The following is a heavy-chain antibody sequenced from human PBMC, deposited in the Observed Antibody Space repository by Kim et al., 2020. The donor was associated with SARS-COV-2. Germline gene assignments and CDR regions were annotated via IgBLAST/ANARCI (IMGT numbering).Heavy chain of an antibody. J-gene: IGHJ3*02. Sequence: VDSVKGRFTISRDNAKNSLYLQMNSLRAEDTAVYYCARDRESTDDAFDIWGQGTMVTVSS. CDR3: ARDRESTDDAFDI. D-gene: IGHD2-2*01. V-gene: IGHV3-7*01.